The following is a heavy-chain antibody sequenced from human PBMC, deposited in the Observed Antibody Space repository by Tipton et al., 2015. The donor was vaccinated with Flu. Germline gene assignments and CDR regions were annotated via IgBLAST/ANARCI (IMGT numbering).Heavy chain of an antibody. V-gene: IGHV1-69*01. D-gene: IGHD3-3*01. J-gene: IGHJ4*02. CDR3: TREGDPYDFWTGYSLDY. Sequence: QSGAEVKKPGSSVKVSCKTSGGPFSIYAISWVRQAPGQGLEWMGGIIPIFGTANYTQKFQGRVTITADESTNTAYMELTSLRSEDTAVYYCTREGDPYDFWTGYSLDYWGQGTPVSVSS. CDR2: IIPIFGTA. CDR1: GGPFSIYA.